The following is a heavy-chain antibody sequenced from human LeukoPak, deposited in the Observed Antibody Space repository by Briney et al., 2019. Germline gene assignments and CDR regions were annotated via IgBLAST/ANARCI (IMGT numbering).Heavy chain of an antibody. CDR2: VYHTGST. Sequence: SETLSLTCTVSGGSVSSSTYYWSWIRQPPGKGLEWIGSVYHTGSTYYNPSLESRVTMSADTSKNHFSLKLRSVTAADTAVYYCARFSNSSSHYGMDVWGQGTTVTVSS. V-gene: IGHV4-39*02. D-gene: IGHD3-22*01. CDR1: GGSVSSSTYY. CDR3: ARFSNSSSHYGMDV. J-gene: IGHJ6*02.